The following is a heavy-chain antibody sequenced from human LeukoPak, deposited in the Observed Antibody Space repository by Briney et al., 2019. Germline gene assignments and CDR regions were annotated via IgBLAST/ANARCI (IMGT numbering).Heavy chain of an antibody. CDR3: ARDRRGYMDV. Sequence: TGGSLRLSCAASGFTFSSYEMNWVRQAPGKGLEWVSYISSSGTNIYYADSVKGGFTISRDNAKNSLYLQMNSLRAEDTSVYYCARDRRGYMDVWGKGTTVTVSS. D-gene: IGHD3-10*01. CDR1: GFTFSSYE. J-gene: IGHJ6*03. CDR2: ISSSGTNI. V-gene: IGHV3-48*03.